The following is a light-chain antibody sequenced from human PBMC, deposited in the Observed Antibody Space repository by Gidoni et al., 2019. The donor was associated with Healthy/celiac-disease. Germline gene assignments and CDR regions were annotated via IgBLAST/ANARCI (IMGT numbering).Light chain of an antibody. CDR1: QSVSSN. Sequence: EIVMTPSPATLSVSPGERATLSCRASQSVSSNLAWYQQKPGQAPRLLIYGASTRATGIPARFSGSGSGTEFTLTISSLQSEDFAVYYCQKYNNWPPSRTFGQGTKLEIK. J-gene: IGKJ2*01. CDR2: GAS. V-gene: IGKV3-15*01. CDR3: QKYNNWPPSRT.